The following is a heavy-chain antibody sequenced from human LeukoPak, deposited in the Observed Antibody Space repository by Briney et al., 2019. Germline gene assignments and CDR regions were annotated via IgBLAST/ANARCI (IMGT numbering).Heavy chain of an antibody. Sequence: GESLKISCKGSGYSFTSYWISWVRQMPGKGLEWMGRIDPSDSYTNYGPSFQGHVTISADKSISTAYLQWSSLKASDTAIYYCARPHCRCTNCRGYNYAMGVWGQGTTVTVSS. CDR2: IDPSDSYT. D-gene: IGHD2-2*01. V-gene: IGHV5-10-1*01. J-gene: IGHJ6*02. CDR3: ARPHCRCTNCRGYNYAMGV. CDR1: GYSFTSYW.